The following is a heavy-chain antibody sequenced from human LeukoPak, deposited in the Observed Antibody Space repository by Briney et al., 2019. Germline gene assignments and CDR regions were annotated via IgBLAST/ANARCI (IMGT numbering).Heavy chain of an antibody. D-gene: IGHD6-19*01. V-gene: IGHV4-34*01. Sequence: SETLSLTYAVYGGSFSGYYWRWIRQPPGKGLEWIGEINHSGSTNYNPSLKSRVTISVDTSKNQFSLKLSSVTAADTAVYYCARHIAVAGTAPSWGQGTLVTVSS. CDR1: GGSFSGYY. CDR3: ARHIAVAGTAPS. J-gene: IGHJ5*02. CDR2: INHSGST.